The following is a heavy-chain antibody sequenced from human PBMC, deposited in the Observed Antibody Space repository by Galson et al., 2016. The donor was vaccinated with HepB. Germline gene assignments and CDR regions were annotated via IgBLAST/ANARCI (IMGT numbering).Heavy chain of an antibody. V-gene: IGHV3-9*01. D-gene: IGHD2-15*01. CDR3: AVLAVGGPEDDY. J-gene: IGHJ4*02. CDR1: GLTFEDYG. CDR2: ISWNSGAK. Sequence: SLRLSCAASGLTFEDYGLNWVRQAPGKGLEWVSTISWNSGAKAYADSVKGRFTISRDNAKNSVYLQMKSLRVEDTAFYYCAVLAVGGPEDDYWGRGTLVTVSS.